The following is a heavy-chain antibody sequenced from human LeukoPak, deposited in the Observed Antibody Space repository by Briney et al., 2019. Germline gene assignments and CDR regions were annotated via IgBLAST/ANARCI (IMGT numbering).Heavy chain of an antibody. J-gene: IGHJ5*02. CDR2: ISAYNGNT. V-gene: IGHV1-18*01. D-gene: IGHD3-10*01. CDR3: AREGARAFPYYYGSGSLEFDP. CDR1: GYTFTSYG. Sequence: ASVKVSCTASGYTFTSYGISWVRQAPGQGLEWMGWISAYNGNTNYAQKLQGRVTMTTDTSTSTAYMELRSLRSDDTAVYYCAREGARAFPYYYGSGSLEFDPWGQGTLVTVSS.